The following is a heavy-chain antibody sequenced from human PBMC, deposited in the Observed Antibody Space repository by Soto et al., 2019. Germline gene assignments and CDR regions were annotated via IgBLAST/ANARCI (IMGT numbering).Heavy chain of an antibody. V-gene: IGHV4-34*01. CDR3: ARRVDHYDSSGDADDI. D-gene: IGHD3-22*01. CDR2: INHSGST. Sequence: SETLSLTCAVYGGSFSGYYWSWIRQPPGKGLEWIGEINHSGSTSYNPSLKSRVTMSVDTSKNEFSLKLTSVTAADTAVYYCARRVDHYDSSGDADDIWGQGTMVTVSS. J-gene: IGHJ3*02. CDR1: GGSFSGYY.